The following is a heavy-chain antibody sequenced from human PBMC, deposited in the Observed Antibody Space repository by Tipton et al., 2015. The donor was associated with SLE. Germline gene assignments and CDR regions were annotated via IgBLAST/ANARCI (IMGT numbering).Heavy chain of an antibody. D-gene: IGHD1-26*01. V-gene: IGHV4-34*01. J-gene: IGHJ4*02. CDR3: ARRGSYLGY. CDR1: GGSFSGYY. Sequence: TLSLTCAVYGGSFSGYYWCWIRQPPGKGLEWIGEINHSGSTNYNPSLKSRVTISVDTSKNQFSLKLSSVTAADTALYYCARRGSYLGYWGQGTLVTVSS. CDR2: INHSGST.